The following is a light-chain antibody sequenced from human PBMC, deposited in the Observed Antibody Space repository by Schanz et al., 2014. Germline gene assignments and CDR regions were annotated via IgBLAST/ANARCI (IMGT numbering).Light chain of an antibody. V-gene: IGKV1-16*01. J-gene: IGKJ1*01. CDR1: QRITNY. CDR3: QQYNSYSPWT. Sequence: DIQMTQSPSSLSASVGDRVTITCRASQRITNYLNWYQQKPGKAPKLLISTASNLQTGVPSRFSGSGSGTDFTLTISSLQPDDFATYYCQQYNSYSPWTFGQGTKVEIK. CDR2: TAS.